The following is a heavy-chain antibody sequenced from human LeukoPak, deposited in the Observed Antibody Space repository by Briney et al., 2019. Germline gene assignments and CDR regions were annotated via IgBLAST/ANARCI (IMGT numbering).Heavy chain of an antibody. CDR2: ISWNSGSI. J-gene: IGHJ4*02. D-gene: IGHD3-3*01. CDR1: GFTFDDYA. V-gene: IGHV3-9*01. Sequence: GGSLRLSCAASGFTFDDYAMHWVRQAPGKGREWVSGISWNSGSIGYADSVKGRFTISRDNAKNSLYLQMNSLRAEDTALYYCAKDPQSWSGYYYYYFDYWGQGTLVTVSS. CDR3: AKDPQSWSGYYYYYFDY.